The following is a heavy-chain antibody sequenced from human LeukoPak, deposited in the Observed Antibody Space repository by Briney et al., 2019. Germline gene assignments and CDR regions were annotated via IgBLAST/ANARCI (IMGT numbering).Heavy chain of an antibody. CDR2: ISSSGSTI. CDR1: GFTFSSYE. J-gene: IGHJ4*02. Sequence: GGSLRLSCAASGFTFSSYEMNWVRQAPGKGXXWVSYISSSGSTIYYADSVKGRFTISRDNAKNSLYLQMNSLRAEDTAVYYCARESIAVATSWGQGTLVTVSS. CDR3: ARESIAVATS. V-gene: IGHV3-48*03. D-gene: IGHD6-19*01.